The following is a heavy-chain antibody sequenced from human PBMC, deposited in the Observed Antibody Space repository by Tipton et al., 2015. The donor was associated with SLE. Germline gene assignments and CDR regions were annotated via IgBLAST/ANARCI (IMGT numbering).Heavy chain of an antibody. J-gene: IGHJ6*03. Sequence: TLSLTCAVSGGSISSSNWWSWVRQPPGKGLEWIGYIYYSGSTNYNPSLKSRVTISVDTSKNQFSLKLSSVTAADTAVYYCARGRVAAVYYYYYYYMDVWGKGTTVTVSS. CDR2: IYYSGST. CDR3: ARGRVAAVYYYYYYYMDV. V-gene: IGHV4-4*02. CDR1: GGSISSSNW. D-gene: IGHD6-13*01.